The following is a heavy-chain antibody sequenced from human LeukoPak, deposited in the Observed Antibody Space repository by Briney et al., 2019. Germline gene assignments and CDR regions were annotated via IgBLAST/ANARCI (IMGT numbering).Heavy chain of an antibody. CDR1: DDSITMYY. CDR3: AGRLLGYCSSTSCSQFDY. V-gene: IGHV4-59*01. Sequence: PSETLSLTCSVSDDSITMYYWTWIRQPPGKGLEWIGYIYYSGSTNYNPSLKSRVTISVDTSKNQFSLKLSSVTAADTAVYYCAGRLLGYCSSTSCSQFDYWGQGTLVTVSS. J-gene: IGHJ4*02. D-gene: IGHD2-2*01. CDR2: IYYSGST.